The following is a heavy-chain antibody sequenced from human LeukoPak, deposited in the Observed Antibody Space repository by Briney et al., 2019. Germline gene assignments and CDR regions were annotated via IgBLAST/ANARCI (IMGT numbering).Heavy chain of an antibody. V-gene: IGHV4-4*02. CDR2: IYHSGST. CDR1: GGSISSSNW. J-gene: IGHJ4*02. CDR3: ATYYVGVGGRGH. D-gene: IGHD2-21*01. Sequence: SETLSLTCAVSGGSISSSNWWSWVRQPPGKGLEWIGEIYHSGSTNYNPSLKSRVTISMDTSKNHFTLSLNSVTAADTAVYYCATYYVGVGGRGHWGPGTLVTVSS.